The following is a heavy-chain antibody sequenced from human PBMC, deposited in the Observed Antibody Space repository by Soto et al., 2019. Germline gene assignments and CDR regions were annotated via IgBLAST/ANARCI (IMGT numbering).Heavy chain of an antibody. J-gene: IGHJ4*02. Sequence: EVQLLESGGGLVQPGGSLRLSCAASGFTFSSYAMSWVRQAPGKGLEWVSAISGSGGSTYYADSVKGRFTISRDNSKNTLYLQMNSLRAEDTALYYCASSGAEMATKNGGYWGQGTLVTVSS. CDR1: GFTFSSYA. D-gene: IGHD5-12*01. CDR3: ASSGAEMATKNGGY. V-gene: IGHV3-23*01. CDR2: ISGSGGST.